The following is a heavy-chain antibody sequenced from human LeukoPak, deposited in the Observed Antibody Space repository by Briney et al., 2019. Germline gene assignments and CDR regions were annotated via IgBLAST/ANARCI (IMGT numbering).Heavy chain of an antibody. CDR1: GDSITGSSYY. Sequence: PSETLSLTCTVSGDSITGSSYYWGWIRQPPGKGLEWIGSMFYSRSTYSNPSLKSRVTISVDTSKNQFSLKLSSVTAADTAVYYCARHYYDSTGYYYFDYWGQGTLVTVSS. V-gene: IGHV4-39*01. CDR3: ARHYYDSTGYYYFDY. D-gene: IGHD3-22*01. J-gene: IGHJ4*02. CDR2: MFYSRST.